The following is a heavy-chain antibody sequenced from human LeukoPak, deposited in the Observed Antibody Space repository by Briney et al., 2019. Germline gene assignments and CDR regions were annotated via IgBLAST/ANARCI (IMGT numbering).Heavy chain of an antibody. D-gene: IGHD3-3*01. V-gene: IGHV1-2*02. J-gene: IGHJ4*02. Sequence: ASVTVSCKASGYTFTGYYMHWVRQAPGQGLEWMGWINPNSGGTNYAQKFQGRVTMTRDTSISTAYMELSRLRSDDTAVYYCARVYGLGGYSTGDFDYWGQGTLVTVSS. CDR3: ARVYGLGGYSTGDFDY. CDR1: GYTFTGYY. CDR2: INPNSGGT.